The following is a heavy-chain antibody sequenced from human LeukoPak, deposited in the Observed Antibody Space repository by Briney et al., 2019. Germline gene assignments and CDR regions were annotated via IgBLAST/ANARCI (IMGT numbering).Heavy chain of an antibody. D-gene: IGHD3-22*01. Sequence: SETLSLTCTVSGGSISSSNYYWGWIRQPPGKGLEWIGTITYDNPSLKSRVTISLDTSNNQFSLKLSSVTAADTAVYYCARRGMYYYDSSGWRYWGQGSLVTVSS. CDR1: GGSISSSNYY. CDR2: IT. CDR3: ARRGMYYYDSSGWRY. V-gene: IGHV4-39*01. J-gene: IGHJ4*02.